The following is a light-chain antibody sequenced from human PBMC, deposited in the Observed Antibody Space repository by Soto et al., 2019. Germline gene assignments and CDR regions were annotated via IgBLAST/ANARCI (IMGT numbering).Light chain of an antibody. J-gene: IGLJ3*02. Sequence: QTVVTQEPSLTVSPGGTVTLTCASSTGVVTSTFYPSWFQQKPGQAPRALIYSTSYKHSWTPARFSGSLLGGKAALTLSGVQPEDEAEYYCLLYYGGDQSWVFGGGTKVTVL. CDR3: LLYYGGDQSWV. CDR2: STS. CDR1: TGVVTSTFY. V-gene: IGLV7-43*01.